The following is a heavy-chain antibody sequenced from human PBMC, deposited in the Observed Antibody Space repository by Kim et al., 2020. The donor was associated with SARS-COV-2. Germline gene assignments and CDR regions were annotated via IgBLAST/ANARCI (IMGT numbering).Heavy chain of an antibody. CDR3: ARGYGSGSYSSYYGMDV. CDR1: GYTFTGYY. Sequence: ASVKVSCKASGYTFTGYYMHWVRQAPGQGLEWMGRINPNSGGTNYAQKFQGRVTMTRDTSISTAYMELSRLRSDDTAVYYCARGYGSGSYSSYYGMDVWGQGTTVTVSS. D-gene: IGHD3-10*01. J-gene: IGHJ6*02. CDR2: INPNSGGT. V-gene: IGHV1-2*06.